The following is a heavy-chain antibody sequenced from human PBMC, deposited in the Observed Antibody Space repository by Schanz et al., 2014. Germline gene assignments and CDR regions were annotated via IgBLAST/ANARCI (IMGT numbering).Heavy chain of an antibody. CDR2: ISDRGDGT. CDR1: GFTFRNNW. V-gene: IGHV3-74*01. CDR3: VKTDAGWRFDY. J-gene: IGHJ4*02. D-gene: IGHD6-19*01. Sequence: LVVESGGGLVQPGGSLRLSCAASGFTFRNNWMHWFRQGPGKGLEWVSGISDRGDGTNYGDSVRGRFTISRDNSRNTVYLQMNNVGVDDTATYYCVKTDAGWRFDYWGQGTLVIVSS.